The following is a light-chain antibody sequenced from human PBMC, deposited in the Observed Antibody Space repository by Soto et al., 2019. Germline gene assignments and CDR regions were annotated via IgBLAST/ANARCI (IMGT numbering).Light chain of an antibody. CDR1: QSISSW. Sequence: DIQMTQSPSTLSASVGDRVTITCRASQSISSWLAWYQQKPGKAPKLLIYKASSLESGVPSRFSGSGAGTEVTLTISSMQPDDLATYYCQLYNSYSALTFGGVTKVEIK. CDR2: KAS. CDR3: QLYNSYSALT. J-gene: IGKJ4*01. V-gene: IGKV1-5*03.